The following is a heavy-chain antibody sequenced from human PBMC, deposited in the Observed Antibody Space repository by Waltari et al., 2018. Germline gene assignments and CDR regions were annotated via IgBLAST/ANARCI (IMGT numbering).Heavy chain of an antibody. V-gene: IGHV3-48*02. J-gene: IGHJ4*02. CDR1: GFIFSNYN. CDR3: AREPATVAAAVDY. Sequence: EVQLVESGGGVVQSGGSLRVSCAASGFIFSNYNMNWVRQAPGKGLEWISYMSKTSGTIFYAESVKGRFTISRDNAKNSLYLQMSSLRDDDTAFYYCAREPATVAAAVDYWGQGTLVTVSS. D-gene: IGHD6-13*01. CDR2: MSKTSGTI.